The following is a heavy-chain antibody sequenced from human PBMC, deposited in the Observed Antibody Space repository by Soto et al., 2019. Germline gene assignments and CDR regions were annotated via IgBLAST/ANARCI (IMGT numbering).Heavy chain of an antibody. CDR2: ISGSGGST. V-gene: IGHV3-23*01. J-gene: IGHJ4*02. D-gene: IGHD3-3*01. CDR1: GFTFSSYA. CDR3: AKGRWITIFVY. Sequence: GGSLRLSCAASGFTFSSYAMSWVRQAPGKGLERVSAISGSGGSTYYADSVKGRFTISRDNSKNTLYLQMKRLRAEDTAVYYCAKGRWITIFVYWGQGTLVTVSS.